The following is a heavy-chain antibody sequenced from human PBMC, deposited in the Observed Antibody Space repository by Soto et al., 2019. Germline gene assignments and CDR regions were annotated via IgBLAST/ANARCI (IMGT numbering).Heavy chain of an antibody. J-gene: IGHJ2*01. CDR2: INSDGSNT. CDR1: GFTFSSYW. CDR3: ARGGSLNWYFDL. Sequence: EVQLVESGGGLVQPGGSLRLSCAASGFTFSSYWMHWVRQAPGKGLVWVSRINSDGSNTNYADSVKGRFTISRDNAKNTLYLQMNSLRAEDTAVYYCARGGSLNWYFDLWGRGTPVTVSS. V-gene: IGHV3-74*01. D-gene: IGHD1-26*01.